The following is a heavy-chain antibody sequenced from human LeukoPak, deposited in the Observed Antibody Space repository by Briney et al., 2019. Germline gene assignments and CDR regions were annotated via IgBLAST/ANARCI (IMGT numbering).Heavy chain of an antibody. CDR2: IYYSGST. J-gene: IGHJ4*02. D-gene: IGHD3-22*01. V-gene: IGHV4-59*08. CDR1: GGSICNYY. CDR3: ARLDYDGVGY. Sequence: SETLSLTCTVSGGSICNYYWSWIRQPPGKGLEWIGYIYYSGSTSYNPSLKSRVTISVDTSKNQFSLKLSSVTAADTAVYYCARLDYDGVGYWGQGTLVTVSS.